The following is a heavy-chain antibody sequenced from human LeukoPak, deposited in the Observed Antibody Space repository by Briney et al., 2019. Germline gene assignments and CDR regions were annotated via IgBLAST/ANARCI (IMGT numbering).Heavy chain of an antibody. CDR1: GFTFNNYA. J-gene: IGHJ4*02. CDR2: ISYDGSNK. D-gene: IGHD4-23*01. V-gene: IGHV3-30-3*01. Sequence: GRSLRLSCAVSGFTFNNYAMYWVRQSPGKGLDWVAFISYDGSNKFYSDSVKGRFTISRDTSKNTLYLQMNSLRAEDTAVYYCAKDAPTVLILFDYWGQGTLVTVSS. CDR3: AKDAPTVLILFDY.